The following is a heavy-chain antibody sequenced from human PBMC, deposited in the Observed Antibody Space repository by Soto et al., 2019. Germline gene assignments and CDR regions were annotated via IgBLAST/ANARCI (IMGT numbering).Heavy chain of an antibody. D-gene: IGHD6-19*01. J-gene: IGHJ4*02. CDR2: ISAYKGNT. CDR1: GYTFTSYG. V-gene: IGHV1-18*01. Sequence: QVQLVQSGAEVKKPGASVKVSCKASGYTFTSYGISWVRQAPGQGLEWMGWISAYKGNTNYAQKLQGRVTMTSDTTASTASMELRRPSCDATAVYYCARLLVVGLVDYWGQGPLVTVSS. CDR3: ARLLVVGLVDY.